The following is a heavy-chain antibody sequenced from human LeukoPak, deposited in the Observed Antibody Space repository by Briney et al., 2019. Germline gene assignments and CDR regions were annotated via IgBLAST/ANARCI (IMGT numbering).Heavy chain of an antibody. Sequence: SETLSLTCTVSGGSISSSSYYWGWIRQPPGKGLEWIGSIYYSGSTYYNPSLKSRVTLSVDTSKNQFSLKLSSVTAADTAVYYCARLKPPSRLRFLERSDYWGQGTLVTVSS. CDR3: ARLKPPSRLRFLERSDY. D-gene: IGHD3-3*01. J-gene: IGHJ4*02. V-gene: IGHV4-39*01. CDR1: GGSISSSSYY. CDR2: IYYSGST.